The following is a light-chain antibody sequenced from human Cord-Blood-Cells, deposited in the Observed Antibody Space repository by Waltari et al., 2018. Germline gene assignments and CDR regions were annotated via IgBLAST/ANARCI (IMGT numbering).Light chain of an antibody. CDR2: DVS. V-gene: IGLV2-14*01. Sequence: QSALTQPASVSVSPGQSTTISCTGTSSDVGGYNYVSWYQQHPGKAPKLMIYDVSKRPSGVSNRFSGSKSGNTASLTISGLQAEDEADYYCSSYTSSSTWVFGGGTKLTVL. CDR1: SSDVGGYNY. J-gene: IGLJ3*02. CDR3: SSYTSSSTWV.